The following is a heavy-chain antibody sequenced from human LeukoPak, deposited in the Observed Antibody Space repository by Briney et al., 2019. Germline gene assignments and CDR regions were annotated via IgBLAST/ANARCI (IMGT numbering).Heavy chain of an antibody. CDR3: ATVELGPGWFDP. J-gene: IGHJ5*02. Sequence: ASVKVSCKVSGYTLTELSMHWVRQAPGKGLEWMGGFDPEDGETIYAQKFQGRVTMTEDTSTDTAYMELSSLRSEDTAVYYCATVELGPGWFDPWGQGTLVTVSS. CDR2: FDPEDGET. V-gene: IGHV1-24*01. CDR1: GYTLTELS. D-gene: IGHD1-7*01.